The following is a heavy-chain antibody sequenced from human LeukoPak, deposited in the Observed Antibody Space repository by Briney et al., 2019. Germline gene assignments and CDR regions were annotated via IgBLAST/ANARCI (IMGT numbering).Heavy chain of an antibody. CDR2: MNPNSGNT. V-gene: IGHV1-8*03. Sequence: ASVKVSCKASGYTFTSYDINWVRQATGQGLEWMGWMNPNSGNTGYAQKFQGRVTITRNTSISTAYMELSSLRAEDTAVYYCARDRSTSSSPETRAFDIWGQGTMVTVSS. CDR1: GYTFTSYD. CDR3: ARDRSTSSSPETRAFDI. D-gene: IGHD6-6*01. J-gene: IGHJ3*02.